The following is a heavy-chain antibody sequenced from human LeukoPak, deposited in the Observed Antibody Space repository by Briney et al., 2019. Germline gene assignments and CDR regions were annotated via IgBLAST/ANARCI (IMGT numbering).Heavy chain of an antibody. J-gene: IGHJ4*02. CDR3: AKVSRNSWGLFDY. D-gene: IGHD6-13*01. CDR2: IYSGGST. V-gene: IGHV3-66*01. CDR1: EFSVGSNY. Sequence: GGSLRLSCAASEFSVGSNYMTWVRQAPGKGLEWVSLIYSGGSTYYADSVKGRFTISRDNSKNTLYLQMDSLRPEDTAVYYCAKVSRNSWGLFDYWGQGSLVTVSS.